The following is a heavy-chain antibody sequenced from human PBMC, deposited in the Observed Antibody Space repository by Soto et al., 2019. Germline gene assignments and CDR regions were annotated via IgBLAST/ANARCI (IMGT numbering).Heavy chain of an antibody. Sequence: PGGSLRLSCAASGFTFSSYAMSWVRQAPGKGLEWVSAISGSGGSTYYADSVKGRFTISRDNSKDTLYLQMNSLRAEDTAVYYCAKDFWSSGPYDGLLRQGTAFDIWGQGTMVTVSS. D-gene: IGHD3-9*01. V-gene: IGHV3-23*01. CDR1: GFTFSSYA. CDR3: AKDFWSSGPYDGLLRQGTAFDI. J-gene: IGHJ3*02. CDR2: ISGSGGST.